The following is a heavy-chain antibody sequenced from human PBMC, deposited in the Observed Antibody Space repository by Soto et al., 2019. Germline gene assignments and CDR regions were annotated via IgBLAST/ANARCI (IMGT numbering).Heavy chain of an antibody. CDR2: IYTSGST. CDR3: ARTYGNVPRGIDY. V-gene: IGHV4-4*07. Sequence: SETLSLTCTVSGGSISSYGWSWMRETAGKGLEWIGRIYTSGSTNYNPSLKSRVTMSVDTSKNQFSLKLSSVTAADTAVYYCARTYGNVPRGIDYWGQGTLVTVSS. D-gene: IGHD4-4*01. CDR1: GGSISSYG. J-gene: IGHJ4*02.